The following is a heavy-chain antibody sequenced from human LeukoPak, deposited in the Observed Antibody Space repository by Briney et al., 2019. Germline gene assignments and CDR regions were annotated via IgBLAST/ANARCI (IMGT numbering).Heavy chain of an antibody. CDR1: GYTFTSYG. Sequence: WASVKVSCKASGYTFTSYGISWVRQAPGQGLEWMGWVIPDSGGTKYAQKFQGRVTMTRDTSISTAYMELNSLRSDDTAVYYCARGKWSDYWGQGTLVTVPS. D-gene: IGHD2-15*01. V-gene: IGHV1-2*02. CDR2: VIPDSGGT. J-gene: IGHJ4*02. CDR3: ARGKWSDY.